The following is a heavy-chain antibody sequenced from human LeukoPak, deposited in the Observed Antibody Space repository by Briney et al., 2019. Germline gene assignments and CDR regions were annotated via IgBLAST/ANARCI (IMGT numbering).Heavy chain of an antibody. CDR2: IYYSGST. CDR3: ARRATMVRGVHDY. V-gene: IGHV4-39*07. J-gene: IGHJ4*02. Sequence: PSETLSLTCTVSGGSISSSSYYWGWIRQPPGKGLEWIGSIYYSGSTYYNPSLKSRVTISVDTSKNQFSLKLSSVTAADTAVYYCARRATMVRGVHDYWGQGTLVTVSS. D-gene: IGHD3-10*01. CDR1: GGSISSSSYY.